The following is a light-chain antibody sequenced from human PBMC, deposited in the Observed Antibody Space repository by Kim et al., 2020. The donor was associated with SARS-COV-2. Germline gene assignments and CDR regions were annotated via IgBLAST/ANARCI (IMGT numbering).Light chain of an antibody. J-gene: IGLJ2*01. CDR3: QSYDSSLSVV. Sequence: GQRVTISCTGSSSNIGAGYDVHWYQQLPGTAPKLLIYGNSNRPSGVPDRFSGSMSGTSASLAITGLQAEDEADYYCQSYDSSLSVVFGGGTQLTVL. CDR1: SSNIGAGYD. V-gene: IGLV1-40*01. CDR2: GNS.